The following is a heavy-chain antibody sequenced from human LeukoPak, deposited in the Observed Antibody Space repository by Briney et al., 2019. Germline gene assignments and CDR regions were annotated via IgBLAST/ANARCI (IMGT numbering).Heavy chain of an antibody. V-gene: IGHV5-51*01. D-gene: IGHD5-24*01. Sequence: RGESLKTSCKGSGYSFSSYWIGWVRQMPGKGLEWMGVIYPGASDTRISPSFQGQVTISADKSISTAYLQWSSLKASDTAIYYCARQHGLADYWGQGTLVTVSS. J-gene: IGHJ4*02. CDR1: GYSFSSYW. CDR3: ARQHGLADY. CDR2: IYPGASDT.